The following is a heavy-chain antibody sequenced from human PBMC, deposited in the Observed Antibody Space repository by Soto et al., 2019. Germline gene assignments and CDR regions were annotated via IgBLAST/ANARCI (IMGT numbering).Heavy chain of an antibody. J-gene: IGHJ4*02. D-gene: IGHD6-19*01. CDR3: AKGKTSGWYYFDS. Sequence: EVQILESGGGLVQPGESLRLSCAASGFTFDSCAMSWVRQSPGKGLEWILGISGSGGSTYYADSVKGRFTISRDNSKNTVYLQMNSLRADDTAVYYCAKGKTSGWYYFDSWGQGTLVTVSS. V-gene: IGHV3-23*01. CDR2: ISGSGGST. CDR1: GFTFDSCA.